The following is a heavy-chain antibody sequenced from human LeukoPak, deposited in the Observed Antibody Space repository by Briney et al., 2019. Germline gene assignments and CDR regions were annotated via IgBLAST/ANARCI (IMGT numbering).Heavy chain of an antibody. D-gene: IGHD5-24*01. CDR2: IYYSWST. CDR3: ARSQRYYFDY. CDR1: GGSISSYY. V-gene: IGHV4-59*08. J-gene: IGHJ4*02. Sequence: PSETLSLTCTGSGGSISSYYWSWIRQPPGKGLAGMGYIYYSWSTNYNLSRKSRVTISVDTSKNQFSLKLSSVTAADTAVYYCARSQRYYFDYWGQGTLVTVSS.